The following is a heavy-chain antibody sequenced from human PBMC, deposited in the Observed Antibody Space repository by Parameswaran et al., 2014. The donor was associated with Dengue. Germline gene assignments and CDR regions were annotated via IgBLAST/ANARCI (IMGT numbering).Heavy chain of an antibody. D-gene: IGHD3-10*01. J-gene: IGHJ6*02. CDR2: INAGNGNT. Sequence: WVRQAPGQRLEWMGWINAGNGNTKYSQKFQGRVTITRDTSASTAYMELSSLRSEDTAVYYCARLNEIGESQRRYYWYYGLDVWGQGAMVTVSS. V-gene: IGHV1-3*01. CDR3: ARLNEIGESQRRYYWYYGLDV.